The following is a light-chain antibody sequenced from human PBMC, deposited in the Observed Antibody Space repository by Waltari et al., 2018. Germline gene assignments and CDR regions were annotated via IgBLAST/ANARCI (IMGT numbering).Light chain of an antibody. J-gene: IGLJ3*02. Sequence: QSVLTQAPSASGTPGQTVTISCFGSRSNIGNSYVSWYQHLPGTAPKLLIYWNHQRPSGIPDRFSASKSDTSASLIITGLRSEDEADYFCAAWLESLSGWVFGGGTKLTVL. V-gene: IGLV1-47*01. CDR2: WNH. CDR3: AAWLESLSGWV. CDR1: RSNIGNSY.